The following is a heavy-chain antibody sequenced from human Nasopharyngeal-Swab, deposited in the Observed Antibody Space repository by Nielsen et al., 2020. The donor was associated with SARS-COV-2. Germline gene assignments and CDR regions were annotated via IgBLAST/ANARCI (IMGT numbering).Heavy chain of an antibody. Sequence: GESLKISCAASGFTFSSYWMHWVRQAPGKGLVWVSRINSDGSSTSYADSVKGRFTISRDNAKNTLYLQMNSLRAEDTAVYYCAKEGFSSGWYSGGYFDLWGRGTLVTVSS. J-gene: IGHJ2*01. CDR1: GFTFSSYW. D-gene: IGHD6-19*01. V-gene: IGHV3-74*01. CDR3: AKEGFSSGWYSGGYFDL. CDR2: INSDGSST.